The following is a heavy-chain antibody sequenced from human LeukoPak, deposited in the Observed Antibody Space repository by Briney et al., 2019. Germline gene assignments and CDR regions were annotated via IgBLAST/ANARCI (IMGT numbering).Heavy chain of an antibody. CDR3: AKGDGSGWDNWFDP. V-gene: IGHV3-30*02. J-gene: IGHJ5*02. CDR1: GFTFSSYG. CDR2: IRYDGSNK. D-gene: IGHD6-19*01. Sequence: GGSLRLSCAASGFTFSSYGMHWVRQAPGKGLEWVAFIRYDGSNKYYADSVKGRFTISRDNSKNTLYLQMNGLRAEDTAVYYCAKGDGSGWDNWFDPWGQGTLVTVSS.